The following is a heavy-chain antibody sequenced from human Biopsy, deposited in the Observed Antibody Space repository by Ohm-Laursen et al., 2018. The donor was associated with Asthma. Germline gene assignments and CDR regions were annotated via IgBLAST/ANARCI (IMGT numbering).Heavy chain of an antibody. D-gene: IGHD3-3*02. CDR2: IMTVFGTT. CDR3: ARPSPNRDILYYYYHMDV. J-gene: IGHJ6*02. V-gene: IGHV1-69*13. CDR1: GGTFSNFA. Sequence: SVKVSCKAPGGTFSNFAISWVRQAPGQGLEWLGGIMTVFGTTNYAQKFQGRVTITADESTSTAYMEVTSLRSEDTAIYYCARPSPNRDILYYYYHMDVWGQGTTVIVSS.